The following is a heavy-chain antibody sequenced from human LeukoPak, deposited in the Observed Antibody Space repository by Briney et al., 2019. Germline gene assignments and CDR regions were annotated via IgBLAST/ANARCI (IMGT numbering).Heavy chain of an antibody. CDR1: GFTFSDYY. CDR3: ARDHGGYCSSTSCRHHGMDV. CDR2: ISSSGSTI. V-gene: IGHV3-11*01. Sequence: LGGSLRLSCAASGFTFSDYYMSWIRQAPGKGLEWVSYISSSGSTIYYADSVKGRFTISRDNAKNSLYLQMNSLRAEDTAVYYCARDHGGYCSSTSCRHHGMDVWGQGTTVTVSS. J-gene: IGHJ6*02. D-gene: IGHD2-2*01.